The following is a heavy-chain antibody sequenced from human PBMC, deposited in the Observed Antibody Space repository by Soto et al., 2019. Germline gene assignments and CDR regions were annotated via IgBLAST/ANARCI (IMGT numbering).Heavy chain of an antibody. Sequence: TSVKVSCKASGYTFTSYGISWVRQAPGEGLEWMGWLSAYNGNTNYAQKLQGRVTMTTDTSTSTAYMELRRMRSDDTAVYYCARRLVGAPDAFDIWGQGTMVTVS. CDR1: GYTFTSYG. CDR3: ARRLVGAPDAFDI. V-gene: IGHV1-18*01. J-gene: IGHJ3*02. D-gene: IGHD1-26*01. CDR2: LSAYNGNT.